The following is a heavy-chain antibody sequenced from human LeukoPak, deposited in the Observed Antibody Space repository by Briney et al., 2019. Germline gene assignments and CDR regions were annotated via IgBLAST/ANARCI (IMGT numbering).Heavy chain of an antibody. D-gene: IGHD6-19*01. J-gene: IGHJ4*02. CDR1: GGSISSSSYY. V-gene: IGHV4-39*01. Sequence: SETLSLTCTVSGGSISSSSYYWGWIRQPPGKGLEWIGSIYYSGSTYYNPSLKSRVTISVDTSKNQFSLKLSSVTAADTAVYYCARHRGSGWDFDYWGQGTLVTVSS. CDR2: IYYSGST. CDR3: ARHRGSGWDFDY.